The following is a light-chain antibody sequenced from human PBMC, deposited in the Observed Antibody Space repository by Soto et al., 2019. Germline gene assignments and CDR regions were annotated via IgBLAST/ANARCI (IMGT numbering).Light chain of an antibody. CDR2: STN. CDR1: TSNIEGNH. J-gene: IGLJ3*02. CDR3: AACDYCLDAWV. V-gene: IGLV1-44*01. Sequence: QSVLTQPPSASGTPGQRFTISCSGSTSNIEGNHVNWYQLVPGAAHKSLIYSTNYGASGVPDRISASKSGTSATLAISGLPSEDEAEYFCAACDYCLDAWVFGGGTKLTVL.